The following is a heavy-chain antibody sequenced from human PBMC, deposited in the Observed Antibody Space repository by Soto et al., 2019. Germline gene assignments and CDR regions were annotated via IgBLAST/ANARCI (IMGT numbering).Heavy chain of an antibody. D-gene: IGHD4-17*01. CDR1: GDSISNYY. V-gene: IGHV4-59*01. CDR2: IYYSGST. CDR3: ARSNGDYGAY. J-gene: IGHJ4*02. Sequence: SETLSLTCTVSGDSISNYYWSWIRQPPGKGLEWIGYIYYSGSTNYNPSLKSRVTISVDTSKNQFSLKLSSVTAADTAVYYCARSNGDYGAYWSQGTLVTVSS.